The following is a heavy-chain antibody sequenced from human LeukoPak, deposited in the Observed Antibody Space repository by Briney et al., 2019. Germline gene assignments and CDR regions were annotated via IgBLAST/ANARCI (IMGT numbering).Heavy chain of an antibody. CDR3: ARCQASSGWYDYYYMDV. D-gene: IGHD6-19*01. J-gene: IGHJ6*03. CDR2: INHSGST. V-gene: IGHV4-34*01. CDR1: GGSFSGYY. Sequence: SETLSLTCAVYGGSFSGYYWSWIRQPPGKGLEWIGEINHSGSTNYNPSLKSRVTISVDTSKNQFSLKLSSVTAADTAVYYCARCQASSGWYDYYYMDVWGKGTTVTISS.